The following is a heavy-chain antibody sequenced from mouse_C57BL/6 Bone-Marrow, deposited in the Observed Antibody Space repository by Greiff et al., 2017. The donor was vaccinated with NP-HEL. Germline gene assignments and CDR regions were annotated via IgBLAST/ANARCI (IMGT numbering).Heavy chain of an antibody. CDR3: ARSEGYYDYDENAY. CDR2: IDPSDSYT. V-gene: IGHV1-50*01. J-gene: IGHJ3*01. D-gene: IGHD2-4*01. Sequence: VQLQQPGAELVKPGASVKLSCKASGYTFTSYWMQWVKQRPGQGLEWIGEIDPSDSYTNSNQKFKGKATLTVDTSSSTAYMQLSSLTSEDSAVYYCARSEGYYDYDENAYWGQGTLVTVSA. CDR1: GYTFTSYW.